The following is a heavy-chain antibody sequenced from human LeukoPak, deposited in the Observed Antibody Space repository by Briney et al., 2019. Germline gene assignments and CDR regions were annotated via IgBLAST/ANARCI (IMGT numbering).Heavy chain of an antibody. Sequence: GGSLRLSCAASGFTFSSYWMHWVRQVPGKGLVWVSRINSDGSSRSYVDSVMGRFTISRDSAKNTLYLQLDSLRAEDTAVYYCARGLAVAGSSWFDPWGQGTLVSVSS. CDR2: INSDGSSR. D-gene: IGHD6-19*01. V-gene: IGHV3-74*01. CDR3: ARGLAVAGSSWFDP. CDR1: GFTFSSYW. J-gene: IGHJ5*02.